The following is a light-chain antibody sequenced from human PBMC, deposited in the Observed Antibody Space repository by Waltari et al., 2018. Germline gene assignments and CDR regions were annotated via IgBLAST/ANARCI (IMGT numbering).Light chain of an antibody. V-gene: IGLV2-14*03. CDR1: SSDVGTYNY. CDR3: SAYTRSITYVM. Sequence: QSALTQPASVSGSPGQSITISCTGTSSDVGTYNYVSWYQLHPGKAPKLILYDVRQRPSGVSSRFSGSKSGNTASLAISWLQAEDEADYYCSAYTRSITYVMFGGGTKLTVL. J-gene: IGLJ3*02. CDR2: DVR.